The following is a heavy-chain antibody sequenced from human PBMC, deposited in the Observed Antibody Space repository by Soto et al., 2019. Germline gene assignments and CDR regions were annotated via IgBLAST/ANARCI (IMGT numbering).Heavy chain of an antibody. D-gene: IGHD3-3*01. Sequence: SETLSLTCAVSGGSISSGGYAWSWIRQPPGKGLEWIGYIYHSGSTYYNPSLKSRVTISVARSKNQFSLKLSSVTAADTAVYYCAGGVGLEWLLDYWGQGTLVTVSS. CDR3: AGGVGLEWLLDY. V-gene: IGHV4-30-2*01. CDR2: IYHSGST. J-gene: IGHJ4*02. CDR1: GGSISSGGYA.